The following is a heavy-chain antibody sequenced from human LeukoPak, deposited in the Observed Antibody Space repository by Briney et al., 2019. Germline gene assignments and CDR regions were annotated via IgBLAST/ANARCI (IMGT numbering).Heavy chain of an antibody. CDR3: ARQQNGDYDLDY. V-gene: IGHV4-34*01. D-gene: IGHD4-17*01. CDR2: INHSGST. Sequence: SETLSLTCAVYGGSFSDYYWTWIRQPPGKGLEWIGEINHSGSTNYNPSLKSRVTISVDTSKNQFSLKLSSVTAADTAVYYCARQQNGDYDLDYWGQGTLVTVSS. J-gene: IGHJ4*02. CDR1: GGSFSDYY.